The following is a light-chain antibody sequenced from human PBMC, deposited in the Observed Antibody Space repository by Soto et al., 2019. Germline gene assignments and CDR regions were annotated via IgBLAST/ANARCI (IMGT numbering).Light chain of an antibody. CDR3: QQANSFPIT. CDR2: ASS. V-gene: IGKV1-12*01. J-gene: IGKJ3*01. Sequence: DIQMTQSPSSVSASVRDRVTITCRASEDILSWLAWYQQKPGEAPRLLIYASSNLQSGVPSRFSGSGSGTEFTLTITGLQPEDFGTYYCQQANSFPITFGPGTRLEIK. CDR1: EDILSW.